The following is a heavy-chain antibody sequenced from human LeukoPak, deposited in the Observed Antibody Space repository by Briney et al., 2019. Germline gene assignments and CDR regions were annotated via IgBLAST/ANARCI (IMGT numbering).Heavy chain of an antibody. CDR3: ARAATVTTAGGYFDY. CDR1: GYSFTSYW. D-gene: IGHD4-17*01. Sequence: GESLKLSCKGSGYSFTSYWIGWVRQMHGKGLEWMAIIYPGDSDTRYSPSFQGQVTISADKSIGTAYLQWSSLKASDTAMYYCARAATVTTAGGYFDYWGQGTLVTVSS. V-gene: IGHV5-51*01. CDR2: IYPGDSDT. J-gene: IGHJ4*02.